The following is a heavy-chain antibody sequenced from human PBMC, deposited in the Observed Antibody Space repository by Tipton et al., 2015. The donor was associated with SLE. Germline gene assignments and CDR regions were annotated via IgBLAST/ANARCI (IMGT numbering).Heavy chain of an antibody. J-gene: IGHJ4*02. D-gene: IGHD6-19*01. CDR1: GCSISSGGYY. CDR2: IYYSGST. CDR3: ARLAVAGRDY. Sequence: TLSLTCTVSGCSISSGGYYWSWIRQPPGKGLEWIGYIYYSGSTNYNPSLKSRVTISVDTSKNQFPLKLSSVTAADTAVYYCARLAVAGRDYWGQGTLVTVSS. V-gene: IGHV4-61*08.